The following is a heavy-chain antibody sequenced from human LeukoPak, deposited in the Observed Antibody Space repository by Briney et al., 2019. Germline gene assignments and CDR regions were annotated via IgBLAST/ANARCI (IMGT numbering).Heavy chain of an antibody. Sequence: GGSLRLSCAAPGFTFSSYAMSWVRQAPGKGLEWVSAISGSGGSTYYADSVKGRFTISRDNSENTLYLQMNSLRAEDTAVYYCAKARAGMYSSGWYSDAFDIWGQGTMVTVSS. J-gene: IGHJ3*02. CDR1: GFTFSSYA. CDR3: AKARAGMYSSGWYSDAFDI. D-gene: IGHD6-19*01. CDR2: ISGSGGST. V-gene: IGHV3-23*01.